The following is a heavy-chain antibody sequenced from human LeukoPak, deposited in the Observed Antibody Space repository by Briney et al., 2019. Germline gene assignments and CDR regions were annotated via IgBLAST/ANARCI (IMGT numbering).Heavy chain of an antibody. V-gene: IGHV4-4*07. CDR3: ARGISGTTGWPIKYYFDF. J-gene: IGHJ4*02. CDR1: GXSNTYHY. Sequence: PSETLSLTWTVSGXSNTYHYWNWTRHPAGKALVWIARFYTSGSTDYKPSLKSRVTMSLDTSKNQLSLELSSVTAADTAVYYCARGISGTTGWPIKYYFDFWGQGTPVTVSS. CDR2: FYTSGST. D-gene: IGHD1-7*01.